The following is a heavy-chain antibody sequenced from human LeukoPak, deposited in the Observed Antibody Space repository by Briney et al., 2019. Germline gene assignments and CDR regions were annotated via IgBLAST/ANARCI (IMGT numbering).Heavy chain of an antibody. V-gene: IGHV1-69*13. Sequence: SVKVSCKASGGTFSSYAISWVRQAPGQGLEWMGGIIPIFGTANYAQKFQGRVTITADESTSTAYMELSSLRSEDTAVYYCARTYYCDSSGYYYFDYWGQGTLVTVSS. D-gene: IGHD3-22*01. J-gene: IGHJ4*02. CDR2: IIPIFGTA. CDR3: ARTYYCDSSGYYYFDY. CDR1: GGTFSSYA.